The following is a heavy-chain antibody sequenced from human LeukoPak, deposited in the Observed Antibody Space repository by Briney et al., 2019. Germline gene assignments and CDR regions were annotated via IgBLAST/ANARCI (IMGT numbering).Heavy chain of an antibody. CDR3: ARLAYGDYRIDY. D-gene: IGHD4-17*01. CDR2: INHSGST. CDR1: GGSFSGYY. V-gene: IGHV4-34*01. Sequence: PSETLSLTCAVYGGSFSGYYWSWIRQPPGKGLEWIGEINHSGSTNYNPSLKSRVTIPVDTSKNQFSLKLSSVTAADTAVYYCARLAYGDYRIDYWGQGTLVTVSS. J-gene: IGHJ4*02.